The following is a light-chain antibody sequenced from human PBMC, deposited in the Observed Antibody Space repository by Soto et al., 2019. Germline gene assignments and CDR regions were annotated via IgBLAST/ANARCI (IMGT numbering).Light chain of an antibody. CDR1: LGISGY. V-gene: IGKV1-9*01. CDR2: SAS. Sequence: DIQLTQSPSFLSASVGDRVTMTCRASLGISGYLAWYQQKPGKVPRLLIYSASSLQSGVPSRFSGSGSGTQFTLTISGLQTEDFATYYCQQSYKILTFGGGTWVDI. J-gene: IGKJ4*01. CDR3: QQSYKILT.